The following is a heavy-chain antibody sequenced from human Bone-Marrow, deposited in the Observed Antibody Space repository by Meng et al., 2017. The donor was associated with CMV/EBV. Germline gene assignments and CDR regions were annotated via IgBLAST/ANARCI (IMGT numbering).Heavy chain of an antibody. D-gene: IGHD3-9*01. Sequence: ASVKVSCKASGYTFTGYYMHWVRQAPGQGLEWMGWINPNSGGTNYAQKFQGRVTMTRDTSISTAYMELSRLRSDDTAVYYCARGRPRSDILTGYRHFRPFNWFDPWGQGTLVTVSS. CDR2: INPNSGGT. CDR1: GYTFTGYY. V-gene: IGHV1-2*02. J-gene: IGHJ5*02. CDR3: ARGRPRSDILTGYRHFRPFNWFDP.